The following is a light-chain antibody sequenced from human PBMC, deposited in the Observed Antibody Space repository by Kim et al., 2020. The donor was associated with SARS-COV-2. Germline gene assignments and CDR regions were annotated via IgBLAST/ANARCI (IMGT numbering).Light chain of an antibody. Sequence: QSALTQPASVSGSPGQSVTISCTGTSSLVGDYNYVSWYQQHPDRAPKLMIYDVTYRPSGVSARFSGSRSGNTAFLTISGLQAADEADYYCTSYTGADTVVFGAGTKLTVL. J-gene: IGLJ3*02. V-gene: IGLV2-14*03. CDR1: SSLVGDYNY. CDR3: TSYTGADTVV. CDR2: DVT.